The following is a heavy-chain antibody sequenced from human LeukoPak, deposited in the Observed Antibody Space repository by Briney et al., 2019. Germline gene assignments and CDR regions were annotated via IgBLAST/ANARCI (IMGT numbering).Heavy chain of an antibody. Sequence: HSGGSLRLSCTASGFTFSSYEMNWVRQAPGKGLEWVAVISYDGSNKYYADSVKGRFTISRDNSKNTLYLQMNSLRAEDTAVYYCASVGSGSYYRDYWGQGTLVTVSS. CDR3: ASVGSGSYYRDY. V-gene: IGHV3-30-3*01. D-gene: IGHD3-10*01. CDR1: GFTFSSYE. CDR2: ISYDGSNK. J-gene: IGHJ4*02.